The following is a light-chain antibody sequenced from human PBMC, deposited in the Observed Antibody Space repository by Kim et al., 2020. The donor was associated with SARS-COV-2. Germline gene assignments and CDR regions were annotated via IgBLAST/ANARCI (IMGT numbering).Light chain of an antibody. Sequence: GEKATLSCRDSQSVISSYLAWYQQKPGQAPRLLIYGASSRATGIPDRFSGSGSGTDFTLTISRLEPEDFAVYYCQQYGSSPGTFGQGTKLEI. CDR1: QSVISSY. V-gene: IGKV3-20*01. J-gene: IGKJ2*01. CDR2: GAS. CDR3: QQYGSSPGT.